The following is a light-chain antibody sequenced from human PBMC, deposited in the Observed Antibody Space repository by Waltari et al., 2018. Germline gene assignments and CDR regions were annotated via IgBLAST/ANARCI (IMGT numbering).Light chain of an antibody. J-gene: IGLJ3*02. CDR3: CSYAGTWV. CDR2: DVT. CDR1: GSDVGDYNY. V-gene: IGLV2-11*01. Sequence: QSALTQPRSVSGSPGQSVTISCTGSGSDVGDYNYVSWYQQHPGKAPKVVIYDVTKRPSGVPVRFSGCRSGNSASLTISGLQAEDEADYYCCSYAGTWVFGGGTKLTVL.